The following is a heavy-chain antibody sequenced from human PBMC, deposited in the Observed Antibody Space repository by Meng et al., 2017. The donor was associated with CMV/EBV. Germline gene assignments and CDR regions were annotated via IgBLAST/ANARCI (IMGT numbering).Heavy chain of an antibody. V-gene: IGHV3-30*04. CDR3: ASGEIAVAAAIDY. D-gene: IGHD6-19*01. CDR2: ISYDGSNK. CDR1: GFTFSSYA. J-gene: IGHJ4*02. Sequence: GESLKISCAASGFTFSSYAMHWVRQAPGKGLEWVAVISYDGSNKYYADSVKGRFTISRDNSKNTLYLQMNSLRAEDTAVYYCASGEIAVAAAIDYWGQGTLVTVSS.